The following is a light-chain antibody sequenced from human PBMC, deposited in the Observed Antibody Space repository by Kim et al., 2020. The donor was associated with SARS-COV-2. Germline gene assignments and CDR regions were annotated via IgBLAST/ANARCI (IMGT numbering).Light chain of an antibody. Sequence: SVGDRVTITGRANQRISNWLAWHQQKPGKAPKLLIYRESGLEGGVPSRFSGSGSGTEFTLNISSLQPDDFATYYCQQYTSYSSITFGQGTRLEIK. CDR2: RES. V-gene: IGKV1-5*03. CDR3: QQYTSYSSIT. J-gene: IGKJ5*01. CDR1: QRISNW.